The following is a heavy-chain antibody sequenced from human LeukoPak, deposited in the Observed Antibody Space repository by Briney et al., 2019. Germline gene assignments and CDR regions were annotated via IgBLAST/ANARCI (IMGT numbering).Heavy chain of an antibody. Sequence: PSETLSLTCTVSGGSISSYYWSWIRQPPGKGLEWIGYIYYSGSTNYNPSLKSRVTISVDTSKNQFSLKLSSVTAADTAVHYCAREGGTYWGQGTLVTVSS. CDR1: GGSISSYY. D-gene: IGHD1-26*01. CDR2: IYYSGST. V-gene: IGHV4-59*12. J-gene: IGHJ4*02. CDR3: AREGGTY.